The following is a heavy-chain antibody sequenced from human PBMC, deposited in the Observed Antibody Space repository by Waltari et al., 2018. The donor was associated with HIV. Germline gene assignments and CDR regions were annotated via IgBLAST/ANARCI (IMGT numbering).Heavy chain of an antibody. D-gene: IGHD1-26*01. CDR1: GFTFSSYW. J-gene: IGHJ6*02. CDR2: IKQDGSEK. CDR3: ARESATSPRYAMDV. Sequence: EVHLVESGGTLVQPGGSLRLSCAASGFTFSSYWMSWVRQAPGKVLEWVANIKQDGSEKNYVASMKGRFTISRDNAKNSLYLQMNSLRVEDTAVYYCARESATSPRYAMDVWGQGT. V-gene: IGHV3-7*01.